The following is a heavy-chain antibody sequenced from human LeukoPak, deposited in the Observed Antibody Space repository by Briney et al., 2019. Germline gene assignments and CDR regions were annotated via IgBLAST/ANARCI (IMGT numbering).Heavy chain of an antibody. V-gene: IGHV7-4-1*02. CDR3: AIDQPVAGVSNFDS. Sequence: ASVKVSCKASGYTFTRYGMNWLRQAPGQGLEWMGWINPNTGNPTYAQAFTGRFVFSLDTSVSTAYLQISSLNTEDTAVYYCAIDQPVAGVSNFDSWGQGTLVTVSS. CDR2: INPNTGNP. CDR1: GYTFTRYG. D-gene: IGHD6-19*01. J-gene: IGHJ4*02.